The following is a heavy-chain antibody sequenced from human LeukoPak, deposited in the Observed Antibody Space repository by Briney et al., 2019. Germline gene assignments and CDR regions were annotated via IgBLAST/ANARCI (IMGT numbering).Heavy chain of an antibody. CDR1: GGSFSGYY. CDR2: INHSGST. J-gene: IGHJ4*02. CDR3: ARGAAAGSDFDY. V-gene: IGHV4-34*01. D-gene: IGHD6-13*01. Sequence: SETLSLTCAVYGGSFSGYYWSWIRQPPGKGLEWIGEINHSGSTNYNPSLKSRVTISVDTSKNQFSLKLSSVSAADTAVYYCARGAAAGSDFDYWGQGTLVTVSS.